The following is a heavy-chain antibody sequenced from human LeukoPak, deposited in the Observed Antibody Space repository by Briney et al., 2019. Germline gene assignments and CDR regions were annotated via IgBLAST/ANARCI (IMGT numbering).Heavy chain of an antibody. CDR1: GYTFTGYY. Sequence: ASVKVSCKASGYTFTGYYIHWVRQAPGLGLEWVGWISPNSGGTNYAQKFQGRVTMTRDTSISTAYMELSRLRSDDTAVYYCASFPYYYGSGSYYPLVFPWGQGTLVTVSS. CDR3: ASFPYYYGSGSYYPLVFP. CDR2: ISPNSGGT. V-gene: IGHV1-2*02. D-gene: IGHD3-10*01. J-gene: IGHJ5*02.